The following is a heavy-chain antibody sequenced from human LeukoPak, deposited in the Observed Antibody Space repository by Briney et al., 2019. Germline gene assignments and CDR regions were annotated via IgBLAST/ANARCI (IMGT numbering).Heavy chain of an antibody. Sequence: SETLSLTCTVSGGSISSYYWSWIRQPPGKGLEWIGYIYYSGSTKYNPSLKSRVTISVDTSKNQFSLNLSSVTAADTAVYYCAGYSYGHRWFDPWGQGTLVTVSS. V-gene: IGHV4-59*08. CDR2: IYYSGST. CDR3: AGYSYGHRWFDP. J-gene: IGHJ5*02. CDR1: GGSISSYY. D-gene: IGHD5-18*01.